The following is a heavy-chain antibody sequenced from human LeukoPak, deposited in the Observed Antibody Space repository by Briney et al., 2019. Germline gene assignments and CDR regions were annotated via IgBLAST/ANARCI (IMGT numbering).Heavy chain of an antibody. D-gene: IGHD3-10*01. CDR1: GFTFSSYA. V-gene: IGHV3-23*01. CDR2: ISGSGGST. CDR3: AKDTQEQLWFGEFGPGGEFDY. J-gene: IGHJ4*02. Sequence: GGSLRLSCAASGFTFSSYAMSWVRQAPGKGLEWVSAISGSGGSTYYADSVKGRFTISRDNSKNTLYLQMNSLRAEDTAVYYCAKDTQEQLWFGEFGPGGEFDYWGQGTLVTVSS.